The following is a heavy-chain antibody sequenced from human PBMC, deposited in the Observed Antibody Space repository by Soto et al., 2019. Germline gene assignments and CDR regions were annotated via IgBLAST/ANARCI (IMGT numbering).Heavy chain of an antibody. D-gene: IGHD3-22*01. Sequence: QVQLVQSGAEVKKPGASVKVSCKASGYTFTGYYMHWVRQAPGQGLEWMGWINPNSGGTNYAQKFQGWVTMTRDTSISTAYMQLSRLRSDDTAVYYCARGYYYDRSGYYNDAFDIWGQGTMVTVSS. CDR2: INPNSGGT. V-gene: IGHV1-2*04. J-gene: IGHJ3*02. CDR3: ARGYYYDRSGYYNDAFDI. CDR1: GYTFTGYY.